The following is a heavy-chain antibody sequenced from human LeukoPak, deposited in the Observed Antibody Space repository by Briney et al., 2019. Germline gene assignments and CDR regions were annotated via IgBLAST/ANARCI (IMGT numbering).Heavy chain of an antibody. J-gene: IGHJ6*03. V-gene: IGHV4-4*07. CDR1: GGSLSSYY. CDR2: IYISGSGST. CDR3: ARGEYYYYMDV. Sequence: SETLSLTCTVSGGSLSSYYWSWIRQPAGKGLEWIGRIYISGSGSTNYNPSLKSRVTMSVDTSKNQFSLKLSSVTAADTAVYYCARGEYYYYMDVWGKGTTVTISS.